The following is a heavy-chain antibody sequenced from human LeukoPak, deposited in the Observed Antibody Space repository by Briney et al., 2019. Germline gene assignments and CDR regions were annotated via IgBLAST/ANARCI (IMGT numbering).Heavy chain of an antibody. CDR1: GFTFRNYG. V-gene: IGHV3-30*02. J-gene: IGHJ4*02. CDR2: MRYDGTNQ. CDR3: AQVGRTYYYDNSGPGGG. Sequence: GGSLRLSCAASGFTFRNYGMHWVRQAPGKGLEWLAFMRYDGTNQYYADSVEGLFTIPRDNSNDPLYLQMNRLRPEDTAVYYCAQVGRTYYYDNSGPGGGWGQGSVVTVSS. D-gene: IGHD3-22*01.